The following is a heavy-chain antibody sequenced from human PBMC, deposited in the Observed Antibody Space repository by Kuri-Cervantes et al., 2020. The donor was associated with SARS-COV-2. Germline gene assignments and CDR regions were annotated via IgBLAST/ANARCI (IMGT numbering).Heavy chain of an antibody. V-gene: IGHV4-4*07. CDR1: GGSISSYY. CDR2: LDTSGST. CDR3: ARGQGVAVPVALLVFLGYYMDV. D-gene: IGHD2-15*01. J-gene: IGHJ6*03. Sequence: SETLSLTCTVSGGSISSYYWSWIRQPAGKGLEWIGHLDTSGSTTYNPSLKSRVTISIDTSKNQFSLKLSSVTAADTAVYFCARGQGVAVPVALLVFLGYYMDVWGKGTTVTVSS.